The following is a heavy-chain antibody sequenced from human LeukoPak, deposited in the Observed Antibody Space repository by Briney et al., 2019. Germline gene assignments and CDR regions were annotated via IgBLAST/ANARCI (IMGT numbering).Heavy chain of an antibody. Sequence: GGSLRLSCAASGFTVDSNYLSWVRQAPGKGLEWVSTIYTGGNTYYAASVKGRFTISRDFSKNTVFLHKNSLRAEDTAMYYCARGDDSGYYDYFDYWGQGALVTVSS. CDR2: IYTGGNT. CDR1: GFTVDSNY. D-gene: IGHD3-22*01. CDR3: ARGDDSGYYDYFDY. V-gene: IGHV3-53*01. J-gene: IGHJ4*02.